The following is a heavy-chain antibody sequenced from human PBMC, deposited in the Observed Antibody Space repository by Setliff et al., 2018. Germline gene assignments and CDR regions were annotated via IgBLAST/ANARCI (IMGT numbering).Heavy chain of an antibody. J-gene: IGHJ3*02. CDR2: IKKDGSET. Sequence: GGSLRLSCAASGFTFSTYWMTWVRQAPGKGLECVANIKKDGSETHYVDSVKGRFTISRDNGKSTLYLQMNSLRADDTAVYYCARDQVVARVHGFDIWGRGTKVTVSS. CDR3: ARDQVVARVHGFDI. V-gene: IGHV3-7*03. CDR1: GFTFSTYW. D-gene: IGHD2-15*01.